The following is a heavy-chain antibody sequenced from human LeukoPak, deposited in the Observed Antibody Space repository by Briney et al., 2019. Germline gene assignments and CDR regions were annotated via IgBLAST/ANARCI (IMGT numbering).Heavy chain of an antibody. Sequence: GGSLRLSCAASGFTFSSYAMHWVRQAPGKGLEWVAVISYDGSTKYYADSVKGRFTISRDNSKNTLYLQMNSLRAEDTAVYYCAREEVVVVAATRFLFDYWGQGTLVTVSS. J-gene: IGHJ4*02. CDR1: GFTFSSYA. V-gene: IGHV3-30*04. CDR3: AREEVVVVAATRFLFDY. D-gene: IGHD2-15*01. CDR2: ISYDGSTK.